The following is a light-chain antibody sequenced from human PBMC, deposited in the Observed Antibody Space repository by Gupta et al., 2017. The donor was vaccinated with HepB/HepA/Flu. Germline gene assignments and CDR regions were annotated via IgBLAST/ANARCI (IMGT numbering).Light chain of an antibody. CDR1: QSVSSY. CDR2: DAS. V-gene: IGKV3-11*01. J-gene: IGKJ4*01. CDR3: QQRSNWPPGLT. Sequence: EIVLTQSPATPSLSPGERATLSCRASQSVSSYLAWYQQKPGQAPRLLIYDASNRAPGIPSRFSGSGSGTDFTLTISSLEPEDFAVYYCQQRSNWPPGLTFGGGTKVEIK.